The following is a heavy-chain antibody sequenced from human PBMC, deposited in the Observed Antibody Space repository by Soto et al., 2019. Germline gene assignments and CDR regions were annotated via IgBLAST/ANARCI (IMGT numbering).Heavy chain of an antibody. CDR2: INQEGSEK. Sequence: EVQLVESGGGLVQPGGSLRLSCAASGFSLRIYWMTWVRQAPGKGLEWVASINQEGSEKYYVDSVRGRFTMSRDNAKNSLYLQMNSLRAEDTAVYYCARLRTGSYSFDYWGQGTLVTVSS. J-gene: IGHJ4*02. CDR3: ARLRTGSYSFDY. D-gene: IGHD1-26*01. CDR1: GFSLRIYW. V-gene: IGHV3-7*05.